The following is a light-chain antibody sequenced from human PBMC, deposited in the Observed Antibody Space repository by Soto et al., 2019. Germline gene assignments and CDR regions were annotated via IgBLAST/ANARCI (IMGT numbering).Light chain of an antibody. CDR3: QQFNNYPWT. CDR1: QSISSW. J-gene: IGKJ1*01. V-gene: IGKV1-5*03. Sequence: DIQMTQSPSTLSASVGDRVTITCRASQSISSWLAWYQQKPGKAPKLLIYKASSLESGVPSRFSGSGSGTEVTLTISSLQPDDVATYYCQQFNNYPWTFGQGTRVEIK. CDR2: KAS.